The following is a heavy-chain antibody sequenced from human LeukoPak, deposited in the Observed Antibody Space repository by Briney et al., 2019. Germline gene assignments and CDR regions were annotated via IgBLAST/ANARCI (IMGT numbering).Heavy chain of an antibody. Sequence: KPSETLSLTCTVSGYSISSGYYWGWIRQPPGKGLEWIGSIYHSGSTYYNPSLKSRVTISVDTSKNQFSLKLSSVTAADTAVYYCARQHPYYYDSSGYSPDYWGQGTLVTVSS. CDR1: GYSISSGYY. CDR3: ARQHPYYYDSSGYSPDY. J-gene: IGHJ4*02. V-gene: IGHV4-38-2*02. D-gene: IGHD3-22*01. CDR2: IYHSGST.